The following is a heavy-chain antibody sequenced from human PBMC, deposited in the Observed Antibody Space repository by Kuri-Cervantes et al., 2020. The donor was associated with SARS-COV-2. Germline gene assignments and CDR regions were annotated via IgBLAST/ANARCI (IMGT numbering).Heavy chain of an antibody. CDR1: GYSISSGYY. D-gene: IGHD6-25*01. Sequence: SETLSLTCNVSGYSISSGYYWGWIRQPPGKGLEWIGSIYHSGTTYYTPSLESRVAISIDKSKNHLSLRVTSVTAADTAVYYCARVAAGYFDYWGQGTLVTVSS. CDR3: ARVAAGYFDY. CDR2: IYHSGTT. V-gene: IGHV4-38-2*02. J-gene: IGHJ4*02.